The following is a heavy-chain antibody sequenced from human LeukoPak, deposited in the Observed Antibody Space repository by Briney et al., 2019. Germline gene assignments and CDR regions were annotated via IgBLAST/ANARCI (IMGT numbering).Heavy chain of an antibody. CDR3: AARSNRGYSSGWYYFDY. J-gene: IGHJ4*02. CDR1: GFTFDDYA. Sequence: GRSLRLSYAASGFTFDDYAMHWVRQAPGKGLEWVSGISWISGSIGYADSVKGRFTISRDNAKNSLYLQMNSLRAEAMALYYCAARSNRGYSSGWYYFDYWGQGTLVTVSS. CDR2: ISWISGSI. V-gene: IGHV3-9*03. D-gene: IGHD6-19*01.